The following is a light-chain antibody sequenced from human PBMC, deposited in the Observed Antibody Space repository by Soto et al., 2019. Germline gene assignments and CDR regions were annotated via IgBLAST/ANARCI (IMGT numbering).Light chain of an antibody. CDR2: AAS. CDR3: QQSYSTPRT. J-gene: IGKJ2*02. Sequence: DLQMTQSPSSLSASVGDRVTITCRASQSISTYLNWYQQKVGKAPKLLIYAASSLQRGVPSRFSGRGSGTDFTLTISSLQPEDFATYYCQQSYSTPRTFGQGTKLEIK. CDR1: QSISTY. V-gene: IGKV1-39*01.